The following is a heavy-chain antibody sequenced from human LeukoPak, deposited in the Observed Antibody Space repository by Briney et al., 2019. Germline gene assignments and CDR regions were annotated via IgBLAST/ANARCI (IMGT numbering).Heavy chain of an antibody. CDR2: IYTSGST. CDR1: GNSISSGDNY. CDR3: ARGDSSSWSGYWFDP. J-gene: IGHJ5*02. Sequence: SQTLSLTCTVSGNSISSGDNYWSWIRQPAGKGLEWIGRIYTSGSTNYNPSLKSRVTISVDTSKNQFSLKLSSVTAADTAVYYCARGDSSSWSGYWFDPWGQGTLVTVSS. V-gene: IGHV4-61*02. D-gene: IGHD6-13*01.